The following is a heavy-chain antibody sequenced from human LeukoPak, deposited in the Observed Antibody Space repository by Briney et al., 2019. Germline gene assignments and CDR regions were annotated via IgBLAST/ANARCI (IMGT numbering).Heavy chain of an antibody. Sequence: SETLSLTCTVSGGSISSGGNYWGWIRQPPGKGLEWIGSINYSGTTYYNPSLKSRVTISVDTSKNQFSLKLSSVTAADTAMYYCARLPIVVVPSTSFDVWGQGTMVTVSS. D-gene: IGHD2-2*01. CDR3: ARLPIVVVPSTSFDV. CDR2: INYSGTT. CDR1: GGSISSGGNY. V-gene: IGHV4-39*01. J-gene: IGHJ3*01.